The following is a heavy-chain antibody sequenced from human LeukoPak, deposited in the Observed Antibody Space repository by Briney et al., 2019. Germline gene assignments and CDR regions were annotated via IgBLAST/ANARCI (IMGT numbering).Heavy chain of an antibody. V-gene: IGHV3-53*01. Sequence: AGGSLRLSCAASGFTVSSNYMTWVRQAPGKGLEWVSVIYSNNSTFYADSVKGRFTISRDNSKNTLYLQMNSLRAEDTAVYYCARVASGLMSVDYWGQGTLVTVSS. CDR1: GFTVSSNY. D-gene: IGHD2-8*01. CDR3: ARVASGLMSVDY. J-gene: IGHJ4*02. CDR2: IYSNNST.